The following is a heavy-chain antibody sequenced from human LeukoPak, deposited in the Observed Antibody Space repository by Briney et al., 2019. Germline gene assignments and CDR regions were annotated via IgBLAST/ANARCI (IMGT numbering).Heavy chain of an antibody. D-gene: IGHD5-24*01. CDR1: GFTFSSHW. CDR3: ARDGEMPTIYFDY. Sequence: GGSLRLSCAVSGFTFSSHWMSWVRQAPGKGLEWVANIKQDGSEKYYVDSVKGRFTISRDNAKNSLFLQMNSLRAEDTAVYSCARDGEMPTIYFDYWGQGTMVTVSS. V-gene: IGHV3-7*01. CDR2: IKQDGSEK. J-gene: IGHJ4*02.